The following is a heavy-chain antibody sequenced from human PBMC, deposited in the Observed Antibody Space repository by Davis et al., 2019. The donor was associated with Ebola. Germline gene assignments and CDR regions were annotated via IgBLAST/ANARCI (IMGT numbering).Heavy chain of an antibody. J-gene: IGHJ4*02. V-gene: IGHV3-33*01. CDR3: ARGGIGYCSSTSCYTVDY. D-gene: IGHD2-2*02. CDR2: IWYDGSNK. Sequence: PGGSLRLSCAASGFTFSSYGMHWVRQAPGKGLEWVAVIWYDGSNKYYADSVKGRFTISRDNSKNTLYLQMNSLRAEDTAVYYCARGGIGYCSSTSCYTVDYWGQGTLVTVSS. CDR1: GFTFSSYG.